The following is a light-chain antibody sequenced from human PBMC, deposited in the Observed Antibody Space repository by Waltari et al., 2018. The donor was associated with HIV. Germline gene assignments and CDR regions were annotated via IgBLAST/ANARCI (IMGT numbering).Light chain of an antibody. J-gene: IGLJ3*02. V-gene: IGLV8-61*01. Sequence: QTVVTQEPSFSVSPGGTITLTCRLSSGSGSGAYFPSWYQQTTGQPPRTLIYNTDTRSSGVPDRFSGSIVGNKAALTITGAQSEDESDYYCLLYMASGRVFGGGTRLTVL. CDR3: LLYMASGRV. CDR1: SGSGSGAYF. CDR2: NTD.